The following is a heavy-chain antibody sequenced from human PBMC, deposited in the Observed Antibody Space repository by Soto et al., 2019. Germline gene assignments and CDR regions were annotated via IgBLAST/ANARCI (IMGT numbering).Heavy chain of an antibody. J-gene: IGHJ3*02. CDR3: ARGGNSGRGAFDI. CDR2: ISSSSSTI. V-gene: IGHV3-48*02. CDR1: GSTFSGYS. D-gene: IGHD1-26*01. Sequence: GSLRLSCAASGSTFSGYSMNWVRQAPGKGLEWFSYISSSSSTIYYADSVKGRFTISRDNAKNSLYLQMNSLRDEDTAVYYCARGGNSGRGAFDIWGQGTMVTVSS.